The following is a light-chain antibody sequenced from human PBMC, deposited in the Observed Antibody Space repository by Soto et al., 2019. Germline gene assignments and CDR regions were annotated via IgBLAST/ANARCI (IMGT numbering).Light chain of an antibody. V-gene: IGKV1D-12*01. CDR1: QGIGSW. CDR3: QQTNSFPPT. CDR2: AAS. Sequence: DIQLAQSPSSVSASVGDRVTITCRASQGIGSWLAGYQQKPWKAPKLLIYAASSLQSRVPSRFSGRGSGTDFTLTISSLQPEDFASYHCQQTNSFPPTFGGGNKVEIQ. J-gene: IGKJ4*01.